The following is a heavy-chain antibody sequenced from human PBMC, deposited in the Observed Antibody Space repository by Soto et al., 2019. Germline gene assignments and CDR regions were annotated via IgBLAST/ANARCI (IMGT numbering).Heavy chain of an antibody. Sequence: QVQLQESGPGLVKPSETLSLTCTVSGGSINTYYWSWIRQPPGKGLEWIGYIYYSGSTNYNPSLKSRVTISVDTSTNQFSLKLSSVTAADTAVYYCARDACSGDTCYAPFDAFDIWGQGTMLTVSS. CDR2: IYYSGST. D-gene: IGHD2-15*01. CDR3: ARDACSGDTCYAPFDAFDI. V-gene: IGHV4-59*01. J-gene: IGHJ3*02. CDR1: GGSINTYY.